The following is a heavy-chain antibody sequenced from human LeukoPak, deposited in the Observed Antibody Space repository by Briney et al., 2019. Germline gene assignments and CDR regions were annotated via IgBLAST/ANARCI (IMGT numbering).Heavy chain of an antibody. Sequence: GGTLRLSCAASGFTFSTYGMSWVRQAPGKGLEWVSGIVGSGGSTYYADSVKGRFTISRDNSKNTLYLQMNSLRAEDTAVFYCAKIAETSGSYGQGYDYWGQGTLVTVSS. V-gene: IGHV3-23*01. CDR2: IVGSGGST. CDR1: GFTFSTYG. D-gene: IGHD1-26*01. J-gene: IGHJ4*02. CDR3: AKIAETSGSYGQGYDY.